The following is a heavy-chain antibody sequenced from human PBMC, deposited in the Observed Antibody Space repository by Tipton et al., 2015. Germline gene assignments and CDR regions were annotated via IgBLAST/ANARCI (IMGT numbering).Heavy chain of an antibody. D-gene: IGHD4-23*01. Sequence: TLSLTCAVYGGSFSGYYWSWIRQPPGKGLEWIGEINHSGRTNYNPSLKSRVTISVDTSKNQFSLKLSSVTAADTAVYYCARDRLRWGYYYYGMDVWGQGTTVTVSS. V-gene: IGHV4-34*01. J-gene: IGHJ6*02. CDR2: INHSGRT. CDR3: ARDRLRWGYYYYGMDV. CDR1: GGSFSGYY.